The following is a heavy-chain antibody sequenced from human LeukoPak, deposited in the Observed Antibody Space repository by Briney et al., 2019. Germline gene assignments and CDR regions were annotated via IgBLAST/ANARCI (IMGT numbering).Heavy chain of an antibody. CDR3: ARDPMAVAGSNDAFDI. J-gene: IGHJ3*02. CDR2: IYYSGST. Sequence: SETLSLTCTVSGGSISSSSYYWGWIRQPPGKGLEWIGSIYYSGSTYYNPSLKSRVTISVDTSKNQFSLKLSSVTAADTAVYYCARDPMAVAGSNDAFDIWGQETMVTVSS. D-gene: IGHD6-19*01. CDR1: GGSISSSSYY. V-gene: IGHV4-39*07.